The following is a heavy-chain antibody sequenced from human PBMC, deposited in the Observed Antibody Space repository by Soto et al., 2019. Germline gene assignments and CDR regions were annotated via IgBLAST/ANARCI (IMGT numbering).Heavy chain of an antibody. CDR2: IYYSGTT. CDR3: ARHGHNWVAQVLYFDY. Sequence: QLQLQESGPRLVKPSETLSLTCTVSGGSITSSHYYWGWIRQPPGKGMEWIGTIYYSGTTSYHPSHTSRVTISADTSKNTFSLRLSSVTAADTAVYYCARHGHNWVAQVLYFDYWGQGALVTVSS. J-gene: IGHJ4*02. CDR1: GGSITSSHYY. V-gene: IGHV4-39*01. D-gene: IGHD1-1*01.